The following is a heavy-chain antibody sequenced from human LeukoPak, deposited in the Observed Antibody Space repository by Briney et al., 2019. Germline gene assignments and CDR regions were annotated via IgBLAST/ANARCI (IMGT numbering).Heavy chain of an antibody. CDR3: ARDGSVSAFDI. CDR2: IYYSGST. Sequence: PSETLSLTCTVSGGSIGSYYWSWIRQPPGKGLEWIGYIYYSGSTNYNPSLKSRVTISVDTSKNQFSLKLSSVTAADTAVYYCARDGSVSAFDIWGQGTMVTVSS. CDR1: GGSIGSYY. D-gene: IGHD2-15*01. V-gene: IGHV4-59*01. J-gene: IGHJ3*02.